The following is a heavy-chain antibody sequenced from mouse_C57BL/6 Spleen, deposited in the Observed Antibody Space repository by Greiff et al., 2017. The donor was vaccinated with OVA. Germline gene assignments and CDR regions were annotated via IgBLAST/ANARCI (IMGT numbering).Heavy chain of an antibody. CDR3: ARRKTGQVYFDD. Sequence: VQLQQPGAELVKPGASVKLSCKASGYTFTSYWMRWVKQRPGQGLEWIGEIDPSGGYTNYNQKFKGKATLTVDTSSSTAYMQLRSLTSEDSAVLYGARRKTGQVYFDDWGQGTTLTVSS. D-gene: IGHD3-2*02. V-gene: IGHV1-50*01. CDR2: IDPSGGYT. CDR1: GYTFTSYW. J-gene: IGHJ2*01.